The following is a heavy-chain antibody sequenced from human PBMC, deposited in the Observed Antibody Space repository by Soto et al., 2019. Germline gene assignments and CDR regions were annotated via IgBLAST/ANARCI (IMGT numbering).Heavy chain of an antibody. CDR2: TYFRSKWYN. CDR3: AKGDNLGPKTGYAFDP. V-gene: IGHV6-1*01. J-gene: IGHJ5*02. Sequence: PSQTLSLTCAISGDSVSSNTASWNWIRQSPSRGLEWLGRTYFRSKWYNDYAVSVKSRIIINPDTSNNKFSLRLNSVTPEDTAVYFCAKGDNLGPKTGYAFDPWGQGIMVTVSS. CDR1: GDSVSSNTAS. D-gene: IGHD5-12*01.